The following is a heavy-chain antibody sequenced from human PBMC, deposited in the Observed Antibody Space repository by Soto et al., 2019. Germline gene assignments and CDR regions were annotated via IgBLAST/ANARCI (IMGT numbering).Heavy chain of an antibody. CDR3: ARTPKERTGLLNWFDP. V-gene: IGHV4-31*03. CDR2: IYYSGST. CDR1: GGSISSGGYY. J-gene: IGHJ5*02. Sequence: SETLSLTCTVSGGSISSGGYYWSWIRQHPGKGLEWIGYIYYSGSTYYNPSLKSRVTISVDTSKNQFSLKLSSVTAADTAVYYCARTPKERTGLLNWFDPWGQGTLVTVSS. D-gene: IGHD4-17*01.